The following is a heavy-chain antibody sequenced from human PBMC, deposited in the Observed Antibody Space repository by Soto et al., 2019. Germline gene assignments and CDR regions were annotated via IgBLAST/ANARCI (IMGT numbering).Heavy chain of an antibody. CDR2: ISGSGGST. CDR3: AKDDIVATSMGWYFDL. Sequence: EVQLLESGGGLVQPGGSLRLSCAASGFTFSSYAMSWVRQAPGKGLELVSVISGSGGSTYYADSVKGRFTISRDNSKNTLYLQMNSLRAEDTAVYYCAKDDIVATSMGWYFDLWGRGTLVTVSS. J-gene: IGHJ2*01. V-gene: IGHV3-23*01. D-gene: IGHD5-12*01. CDR1: GFTFSSYA.